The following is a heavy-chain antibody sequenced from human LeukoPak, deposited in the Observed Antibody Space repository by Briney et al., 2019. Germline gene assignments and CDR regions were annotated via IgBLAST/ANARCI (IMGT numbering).Heavy chain of an antibody. J-gene: IGHJ6*03. Sequence: SETLSLTCTVSGGSISSYYWSWIRQPPGKGLEWIGYIYYSGSTNYNPSLKSRVTISVDTSKNQFSLKLSSVTAADTAVYYCARGRFLEWLLGYYYYMDVWGKGTTVTVSS. V-gene: IGHV4-59*12. CDR3: ARGRFLEWLLGYYYYMDV. CDR1: GGSISSYY. CDR2: IYYSGST. D-gene: IGHD3-3*01.